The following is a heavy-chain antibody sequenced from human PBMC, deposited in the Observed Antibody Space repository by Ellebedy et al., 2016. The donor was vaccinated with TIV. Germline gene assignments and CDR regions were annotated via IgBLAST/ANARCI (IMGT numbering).Heavy chain of an antibody. CDR2: IDPSDSHT. Sequence: PGGSLRLSCKGSGYSFTSYWISWVRQMPGKGLEWMGKIDPSDSHTNYSPSFQGHVTISTDKSINTAYLQWSSLKASDTAMYYCARQIPPHLPVHWGQGTLVTVSS. J-gene: IGHJ1*01. D-gene: IGHD2-2*01. CDR3: ARQIPPHLPVH. CDR1: GYSFTSYW. V-gene: IGHV5-10-1*01.